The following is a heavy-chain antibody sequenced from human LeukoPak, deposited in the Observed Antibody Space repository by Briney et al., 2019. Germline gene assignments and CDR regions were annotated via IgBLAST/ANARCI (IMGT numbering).Heavy chain of an antibody. V-gene: IGHV1-46*01. CDR1: GYTFTGYY. CDR2: INPSGGAT. Sequence: ASVKVSCKASGYTFTGYYMHWVRQAPGQGLEWMGIINPSGGATNYAQKFQGRVTMTRDTSTTTVYMELSSLRSEDTAVYYCARQGGYCSGPTCYGVAVYAMDVWGQGTTVTVSS. CDR3: ARQGGYCSGPTCYGVAVYAMDV. J-gene: IGHJ6*02. D-gene: IGHD2-2*01.